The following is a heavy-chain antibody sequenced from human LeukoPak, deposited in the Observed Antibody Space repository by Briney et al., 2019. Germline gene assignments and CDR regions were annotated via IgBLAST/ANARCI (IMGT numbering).Heavy chain of an antibody. J-gene: IGHJ4*02. V-gene: IGHV3-48*03. CDR3: AREDYYDSREEGFDY. D-gene: IGHD3-22*01. CDR1: GFTFSSYE. CDR2: ISSSGSTI. Sequence: HPGGSLRLSCAASGFTFSSYEMNWVRQAPGKGLEWVSYISSSGSTICYADSVKGRFTISRDNAKNSLYLQMNSLRAEDTAVYYCAREDYYDSREEGFDYWGQGTLVTVSS.